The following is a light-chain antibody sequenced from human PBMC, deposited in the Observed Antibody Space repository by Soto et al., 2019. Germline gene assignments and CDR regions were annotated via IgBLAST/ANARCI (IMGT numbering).Light chain of an antibody. Sequence: EIVLTQSPGTLSLSPGERATLSCRASQSVSSMSLAWYQQKPGQAPRLLIYGASSRATGIPDRFSGSGSGTDFTLTISRLEPEDFAVYSCQQYDTQYTFGQGTKLEIK. J-gene: IGKJ2*01. CDR3: QQYDTQYT. V-gene: IGKV3-20*01. CDR1: QSVSSMS. CDR2: GAS.